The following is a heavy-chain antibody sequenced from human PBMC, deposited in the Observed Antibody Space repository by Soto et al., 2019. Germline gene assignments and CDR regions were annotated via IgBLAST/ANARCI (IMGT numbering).Heavy chain of an antibody. CDR1: GYTFTNYG. CDR3: ARSAGFSTTWYAI. Sequence: QVHLVQSGGEVKKPGASVTVSCKTSGYTFTNYGISWVRQAPGQGLQWMGWIIPRNGNTNYPQHLQGRVTMTTDTSTSTAYMELRSLRSDDTAVYYCARSAGFSTTWYAIWGQGTLVTVSS. D-gene: IGHD6-13*01. J-gene: IGHJ4*02. V-gene: IGHV1-18*01. CDR2: IIPRNGNT.